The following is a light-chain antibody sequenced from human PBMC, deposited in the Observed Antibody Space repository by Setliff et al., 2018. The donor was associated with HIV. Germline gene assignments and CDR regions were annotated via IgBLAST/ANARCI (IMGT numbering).Light chain of an antibody. CDR3: LLYYGGGWV. J-gene: IGLJ3*02. CDR2: STN. Sequence: QAVVPQEPSLTVSPGGTVTLTCASTTGAVTSSYYANWFQQKPGQAPRVLIYSTNKKNSWTPARFSGSLLGGKAALTLSGVQPEDEAEYYCLLYYGGGWVFGGGTKVTVL. V-gene: IGLV7-43*01. CDR1: TGAVTSSYY.